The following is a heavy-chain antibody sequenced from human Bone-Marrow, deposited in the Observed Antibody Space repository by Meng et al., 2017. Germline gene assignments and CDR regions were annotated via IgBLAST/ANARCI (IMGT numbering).Heavy chain of an antibody. CDR1: GASISSSTW. D-gene: IGHD3-3*01. CDR2: IYHDGST. J-gene: IGHJ5*02. V-gene: IGHV4-4*02. CDR3: ARAAYDIWSGYAP. Sequence: QVQWRQRDPGLGKPSGTLSRTCAVSGASISSSTWWGWVRQPPGKGLEWIGEIYHDGSTNYTPSLKSRVTISVDKSKNQFSLKLSSVTAADTAVYYCARAAYDIWSGYAPWGQGSLVTVSS.